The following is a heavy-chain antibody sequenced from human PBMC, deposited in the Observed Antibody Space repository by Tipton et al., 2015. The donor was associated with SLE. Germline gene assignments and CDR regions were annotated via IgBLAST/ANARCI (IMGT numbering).Heavy chain of an antibody. CDR1: GGSISSFY. D-gene: IGHD4-11*01. CDR2: ISYSGNT. Sequence: TLSLTCTVSGGSISSFYWSWIRQPPGKGLEWIGYISYSGNTNYNPSPKSRVTTSVDTSKNQFSLKLSSVTAADTAVYYCAREFLNPVTTVHYYFDLWGRGTLVTVSS. J-gene: IGHJ2*01. CDR3: AREFLNPVTTVHYYFDL. V-gene: IGHV4-59*01.